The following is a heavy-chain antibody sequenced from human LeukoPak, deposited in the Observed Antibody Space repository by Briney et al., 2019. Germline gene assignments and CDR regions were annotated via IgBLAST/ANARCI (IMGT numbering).Heavy chain of an antibody. D-gene: IGHD3-9*01. CDR3: ARDQLRYFDWLPRYYFDY. CDR2: IYYSGST. J-gene: IGHJ4*02. Sequence: SETLSLTCTVSGGSISSSSYYWGWIRQPPGKGLEWIGSIYYSGSTYYDPSLKSRVTISVDTSKNQFSLKLSSVTAADTAVYYCARDQLRYFDWLPRYYFDYWGQGTLVTVSS. CDR1: GGSISSSSYY. V-gene: IGHV4-39*07.